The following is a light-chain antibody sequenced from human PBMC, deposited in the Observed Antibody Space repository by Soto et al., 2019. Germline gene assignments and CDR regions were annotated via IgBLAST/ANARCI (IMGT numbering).Light chain of an antibody. CDR1: QSVGSK. V-gene: IGKV3-15*01. CDR3: QQYNKWPPLT. J-gene: IGKJ4*01. Sequence: EVVMTQSPATLSVSPGERATLSCRASQSVGSKLAWYQQKPGQALRLLIFDAFTRATGIPARFSGSGSGTEFTLFISSLQSEDFAVYYCQQYNKWPPLTFGGGTRWIS. CDR2: DAF.